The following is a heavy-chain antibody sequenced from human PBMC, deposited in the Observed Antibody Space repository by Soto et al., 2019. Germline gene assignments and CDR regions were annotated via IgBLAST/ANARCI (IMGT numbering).Heavy chain of an antibody. D-gene: IGHD6-19*01. CDR2: IWYDGSNK. Sequence: QVQLVESGGGVVQPGRSLRLSCAASGFTFSSYGMHWVRQAPGKGLEWVAVIWYDGSNKYYADSVKGRFTISRDNSKNTLYLQMNSLRAEDTAVYYWARDHLAAVAVPYYYYGMDVWGQGTKVTVSS. V-gene: IGHV3-33*01. CDR3: ARDHLAAVAVPYYYYGMDV. J-gene: IGHJ6*02. CDR1: GFTFSSYG.